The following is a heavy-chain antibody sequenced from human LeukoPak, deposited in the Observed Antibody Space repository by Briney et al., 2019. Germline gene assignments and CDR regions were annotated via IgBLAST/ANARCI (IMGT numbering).Heavy chain of an antibody. D-gene: IGHD2-21*02. CDR3: ARCGYCGGDYYIDY. V-gene: IGHV4-34*01. J-gene: IGHJ4*02. Sequence: SETLSLTCAVYGGSFSGYYWSWIRQPPGKGLEWIGEINHSGSTNYNPSLKSRVTISVDTSKNQFSLKLSSVTAADTAVYYCARCGYCGGDYYIDYWGQGTLVTVSS. CDR1: GGSFSGYY. CDR2: INHSGST.